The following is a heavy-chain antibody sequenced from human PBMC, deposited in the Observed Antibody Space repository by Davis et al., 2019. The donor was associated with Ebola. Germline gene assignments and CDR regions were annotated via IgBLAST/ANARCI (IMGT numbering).Heavy chain of an antibody. CDR3: AREKRPYSSGYFDYHYYGMDV. CDR1: GGTFSSYA. Sequence: SVKVSCKASGGTFSSYAISWVRQAPGQGLEWMGGIIPIFGTANYAQKFQGRVTITRHTSASTGYMELSSLTSEDTAVYYCAREKRPYSSGYFDYHYYGMDVWGKGTTVIVSP. V-gene: IGHV1-69*05. J-gene: IGHJ6*04. D-gene: IGHD3-22*01. CDR2: IIPIFGTA.